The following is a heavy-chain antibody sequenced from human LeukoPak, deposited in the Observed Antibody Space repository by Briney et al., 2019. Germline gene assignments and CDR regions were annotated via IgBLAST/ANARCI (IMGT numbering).Heavy chain of an antibody. Sequence: GSSVKASCKAAGGTFSSYAISWVRQGPGQGLEWMGRIIPILGIANYAQKFQGRVTITADKSTSTAYMELSSLISEDTAVYYCARGRFGGGYYGSGSYYTFDYWGQGTLVTVSS. CDR3: ARGRFGGGYYGSGSYYTFDY. CDR1: GGTFSSYA. V-gene: IGHV1-69*04. D-gene: IGHD3-10*01. CDR2: IIPILGIA. J-gene: IGHJ4*02.